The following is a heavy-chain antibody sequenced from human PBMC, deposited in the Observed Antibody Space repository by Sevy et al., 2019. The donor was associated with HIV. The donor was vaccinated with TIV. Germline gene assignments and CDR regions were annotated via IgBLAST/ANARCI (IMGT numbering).Heavy chain of an antibody. D-gene: IGHD3-9*01. CDR2: IYPGDSDT. Sequence: GESLKISCKGSGYSFSNYWIGWVRQMPGKGLELMGIIYPGDSDTRYSPSFQGQVTISVDKSSSTADLQWSRLRASDTAMYYCARFGSYRLAYYWMDVWGQGTTVTVSS. CDR3: ARFGSYRLAYYWMDV. J-gene: IGHJ6*02. CDR1: GYSFSNYW. V-gene: IGHV5-51*01.